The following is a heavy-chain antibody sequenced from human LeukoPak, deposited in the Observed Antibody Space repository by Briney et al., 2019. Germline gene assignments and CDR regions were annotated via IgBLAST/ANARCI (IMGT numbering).Heavy chain of an antibody. J-gene: IGHJ4*02. CDR2: ISSRQNDI. V-gene: IGHV3-21*01. CDR3: AREVGSGWNYFDL. CDR1: GFPFSSFN. D-gene: IGHD6-19*01. Sequence: PGGSLRPSCAASGFPFSSFNMNWVRQTPGKGLEWVSSISSRQNDIQYADSLEGRFTISRDNAKNSLYLQMNSLRAEDTAVYFCAREVGSGWNYFDLWGQGTLVTVSS.